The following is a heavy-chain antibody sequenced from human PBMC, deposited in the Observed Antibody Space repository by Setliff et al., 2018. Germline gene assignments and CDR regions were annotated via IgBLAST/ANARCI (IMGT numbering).Heavy chain of an antibody. J-gene: IGHJ4*02. CDR1: GYTFINYE. CDR2: ISVYNGKT. CDR3: ATEKFPGDWGDY. D-gene: IGHD2-21*01. V-gene: IGHV1-18*01. Sequence: ASVKVSCKASGYTFINYEINWVRQAPGQGLEWTGWISVYNGKTKYAQKFQGRVTMTTDTSTRTAYMEVTSLRSDDTAVYYCATEKFPGDWGDYWGQGTLVTVSS.